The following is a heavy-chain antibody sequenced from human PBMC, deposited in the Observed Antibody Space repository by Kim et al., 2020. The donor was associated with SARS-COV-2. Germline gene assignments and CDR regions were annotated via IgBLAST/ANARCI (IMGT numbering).Heavy chain of an antibody. CDR3: ARPNIVGATFDAFDI. CDR1: GFTFSSYS. J-gene: IGHJ3*02. CDR2: ISSSSSYI. V-gene: IGHV3-21*04. Sequence: GGSLRLSCAASGFTFSSYSMNWVRQAPGKGLEWVSSISSSSSYIYYADSVKGRFTISRDNAKNSLYLQMNSLRAEDTAVYYCARPNIVGATFDAFDIWGQGTMVTVSS. D-gene: IGHD1-26*01.